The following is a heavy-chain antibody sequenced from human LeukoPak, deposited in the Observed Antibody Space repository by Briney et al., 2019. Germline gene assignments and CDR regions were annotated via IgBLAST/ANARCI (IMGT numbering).Heavy chain of an antibody. D-gene: IGHD3-16*02. CDR1: GYSFTSYW. CDR2: IYPGDSDT. Sequence: GESLKISCKGSGYSFTSYWIGWVRQMPGKGLEWMGIIYPGDSDTRYSPSFQGQVTISADKSISTAYLRWSSMKASDTAMYYCARGLSSISNWFDPWGQGALVTVSS. V-gene: IGHV5-51*01. CDR3: ARGLSSISNWFDP. J-gene: IGHJ5*02.